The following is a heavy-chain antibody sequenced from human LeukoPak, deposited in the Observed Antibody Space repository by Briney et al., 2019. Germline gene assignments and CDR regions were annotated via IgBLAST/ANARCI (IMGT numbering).Heavy chain of an antibody. CDR3: ASTYSYGSYWFDP. Sequence: GESLNISCKGSGYSFTSYWIGWVRQMPRKGLECMGIIYPGDSDTRYSPSFQGQVTISADKSISTAYLQWSSLKASDTAMYYCASTYSYGSYWFDPWGQGTLVTVSS. CDR2: IYPGDSDT. V-gene: IGHV5-51*01. CDR1: GYSFTSYW. J-gene: IGHJ5*02. D-gene: IGHD5-18*01.